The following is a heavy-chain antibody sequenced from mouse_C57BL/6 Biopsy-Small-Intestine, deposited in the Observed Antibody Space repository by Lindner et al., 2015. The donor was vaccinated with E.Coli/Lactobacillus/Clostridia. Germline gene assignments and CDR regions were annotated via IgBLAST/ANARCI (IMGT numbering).Heavy chain of an antibody. CDR3: ARYDYDGAY. Sequence: VQLQESGPELAKPGASVKLSCKASGYTFTSYDINWVKQRPGQGLEWIGWIYPRDGSTIYNEKFKGKATLTVDTSSSTAYMELHSLTSEDSAVYFCARYDYDGAYWGQGTLVTVSA. D-gene: IGHD2-4*01. CDR2: IYPRDGST. V-gene: IGHV1-85*01. J-gene: IGHJ3*01. CDR1: GYTFTSYD.